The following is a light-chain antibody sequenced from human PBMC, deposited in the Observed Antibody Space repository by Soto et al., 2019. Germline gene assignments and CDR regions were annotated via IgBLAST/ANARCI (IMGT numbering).Light chain of an antibody. Sequence: EIVMTQSPATLSVSPGERATLSCRASQSVNSNLAWYQQKPGQAPRLLIYGASTRATGIPARFSGSGSETEFTLTISSLQSEDFAVYYCQQYNNWWTFGQGTKVASK. J-gene: IGKJ1*01. CDR3: QQYNNWWT. V-gene: IGKV3-15*01. CDR2: GAS. CDR1: QSVNSN.